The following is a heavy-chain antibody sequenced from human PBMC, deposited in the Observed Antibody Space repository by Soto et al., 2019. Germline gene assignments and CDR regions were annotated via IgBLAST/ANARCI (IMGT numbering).Heavy chain of an antibody. J-gene: IGHJ4*02. D-gene: IGHD3-22*01. CDR1: GGTFSRYA. V-gene: IGHV1-69*13. CDR3: ARQFNYESSGYYYAY. Sequence: ASVKVSCKASGGTFSRYAISWVRQAPGQGLEWMGGITPMFGTANYAQKFQGRVTITADESTSTAYMESSSLRSEDTAVYCCARQFNYESSGYYYAYWGQGTLVTAPQ. CDR2: ITPMFGTA.